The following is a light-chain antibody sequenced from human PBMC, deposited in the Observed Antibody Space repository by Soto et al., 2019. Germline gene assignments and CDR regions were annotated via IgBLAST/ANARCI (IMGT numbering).Light chain of an antibody. CDR2: EVS. Sequence: QSALTQPASVSGSPGQSITISCTGTGSDVGFSKFVSWHQQHPGKAPKLIIYEVSDRPSGVSNRFSGSKSGNTASLTISGRQAEDEADYYCISYTSSTTWVFGGGTKLTVL. CDR3: ISYTSSTTWV. J-gene: IGLJ3*02. V-gene: IGLV2-14*01. CDR1: GSDVGFSKF.